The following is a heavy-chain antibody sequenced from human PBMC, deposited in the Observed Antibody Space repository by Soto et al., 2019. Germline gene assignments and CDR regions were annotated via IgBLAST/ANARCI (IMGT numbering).Heavy chain of an antibody. V-gene: IGHV1-18*01. CDR2: ISAYNGNT. J-gene: IGHJ4*02. CDR1: GYTFTSYG. CDR3: ARSEVRYIVVVPAALPDY. Sequence: GASVKVSCKASGYTFTSYGISWVRQAPGQGLEWMGWISAYNGNTNYAKKLQGRVTMTTDTSTSTAYMELRSLGSDDTAVYYCARSEVRYIVVVPAALPDYWGQGTLVTFSS. D-gene: IGHD2-2*01.